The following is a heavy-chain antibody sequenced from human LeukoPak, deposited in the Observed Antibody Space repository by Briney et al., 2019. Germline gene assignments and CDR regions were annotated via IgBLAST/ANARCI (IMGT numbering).Heavy chain of an antibody. CDR1: GFTVSSNY. CDR2: IKQDGSEK. V-gene: IGHV3-7*04. Sequence: GGSLRLSCAASGFTVSSNYMSWVRQAPGKGLEWVANIKQDGSEKYYVDSVKGRFTISRDNAKNSLYLQMNSLRAEDTAVYYCARDSSSSGWMNYWGQGTLVTVSS. J-gene: IGHJ4*02. CDR3: ARDSSSSGWMNY. D-gene: IGHD6-19*01.